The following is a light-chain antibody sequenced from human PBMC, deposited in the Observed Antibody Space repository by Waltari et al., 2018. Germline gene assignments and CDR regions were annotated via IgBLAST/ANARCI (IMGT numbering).Light chain of an antibody. J-gene: IGLJ2*01. CDR1: SSDVGGYNN. Sequence: QSALTQPASVSGSPGQSLTISCTGTSSDVGGYNNVSWYQQHPGKAPKLMIYEVSNRPSGVSNRFSGSKSGNTASLAISGLQAEDEADYYCSSYTSSSTPYVVFGGGTKLTVL. V-gene: IGLV2-14*01. CDR3: SSYTSSSTPYVV. CDR2: EVS.